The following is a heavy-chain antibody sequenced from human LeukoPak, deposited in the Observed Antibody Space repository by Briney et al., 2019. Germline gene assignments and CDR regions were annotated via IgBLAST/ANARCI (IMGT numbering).Heavy chain of an antibody. J-gene: IGHJ6*03. CDR2: INPNSGDK. CDR1: GYTFSGYY. Sequence: ASVKVSCKASGYTFSGYYMHWVRQAPGQGLEWMGWINPNSGDKNYAQKFQGRVTMTRDTSISTLYIELSRLRSDDTAVYYCARDLIRFLEWLLNYYYYYMDVWGKGTTVTVSS. CDR3: ARDLIRFLEWLLNYYYYYMDV. V-gene: IGHV1-2*02. D-gene: IGHD3-3*01.